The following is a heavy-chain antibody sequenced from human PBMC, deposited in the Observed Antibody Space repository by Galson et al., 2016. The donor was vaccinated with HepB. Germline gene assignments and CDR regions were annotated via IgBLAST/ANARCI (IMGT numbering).Heavy chain of an antibody. CDR3: AGDPLFCSGGTCYRDAYPCPDY. CDR1: GYTFTSHY. CDR2: INPSGGNT. Sequence: SVKVSCKASGYTFTSHYIHWVRQAPGQGLEWMGIINPSGGNTSSPQNFRGRFTVPRDTSTSTVYMELSSLRSEDTAVYYCAGDPLFCSGGTCYRDAYPCPDYWGQGTLVTVSS. D-gene: IGHD2-15*01. J-gene: IGHJ4*02. V-gene: IGHV1-46*01.